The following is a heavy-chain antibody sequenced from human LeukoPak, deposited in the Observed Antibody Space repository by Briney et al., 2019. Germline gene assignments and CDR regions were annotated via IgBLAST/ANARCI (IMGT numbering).Heavy chain of an antibody. V-gene: IGHV3-21*01. CDR3: ARSLGDYDSSGANAFDI. CDR1: GFFSSYS. Sequence: TGGSLRLSCAASGFFSSYSMNWVRRAPGKGLEWVSSIISSSSYIYYADSVKGRFTISRDNAKNSLYLQMNSLRAEDTAVYYCARSLGDYDSSGANAFDIWGQGTMVTVSS. D-gene: IGHD3-22*01. CDR2: IISSSSYI. J-gene: IGHJ3*02.